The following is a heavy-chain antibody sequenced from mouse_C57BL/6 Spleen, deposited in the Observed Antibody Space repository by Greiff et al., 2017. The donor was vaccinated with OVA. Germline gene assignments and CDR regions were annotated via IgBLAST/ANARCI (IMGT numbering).Heavy chain of an antibody. D-gene: IGHD4-1*01. CDR1: GYTFTSYW. CDR2: IDPSDSYP. CDR3: ARGGKLGYFDV. V-gene: IGHV1-69*01. Sequence: QVQLQQPGAELVMPGASVKLSCKASGYTFTSYWMHWVKQRPGQGLEWIGEIDPSDSYPNYNQKFKGKSTLTVDKSSSTAYMQLSSLTSEDSSVYYCARGGKLGYFDVWGTGTTVTVSS. J-gene: IGHJ1*03.